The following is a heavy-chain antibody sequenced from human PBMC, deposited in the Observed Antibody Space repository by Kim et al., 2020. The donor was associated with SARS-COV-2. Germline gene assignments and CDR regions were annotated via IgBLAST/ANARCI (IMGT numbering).Heavy chain of an antibody. Sequence: GSTSHNPSLKSRVTRSVDTSKNQFSLKLSAVTAADTAVYYCARQDNWFDPWGQGTLVTVSS. CDR3: ARQDNWFDP. CDR2: GST. V-gene: IGHV4-39*01. J-gene: IGHJ5*02.